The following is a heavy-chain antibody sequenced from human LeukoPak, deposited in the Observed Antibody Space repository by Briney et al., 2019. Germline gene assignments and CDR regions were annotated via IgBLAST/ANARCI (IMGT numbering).Heavy chain of an antibody. CDR3: ARGTPVPAAIQGDYFDY. D-gene: IGHD2-2*02. J-gene: IGHJ4*02. CDR2: INHSGST. V-gene: IGHV4-34*01. CDR1: GGSFSGYY. Sequence: SETLSLTCAVYGGSFSGYYWSWIRQPPGKGLEWNGEINHSGSTNYNPSLKSRVTISVDTSKNQFSLKLSSVTAADTAVYYCARGTPVPAAIQGDYFDYWGQGTLVTVSS.